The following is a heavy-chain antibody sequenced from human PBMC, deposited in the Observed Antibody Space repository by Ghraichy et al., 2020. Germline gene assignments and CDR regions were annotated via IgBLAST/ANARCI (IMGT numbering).Heavy chain of an antibody. Sequence: GGSLRLSCVASGFTFSSYWMSWVRQAPGKGLEWVANIKQDGSEKYYVDSVKGRFTISRDNAKNSLFLQMNSLRAEDTAVYYCAREWFYMAAGGMAVWGQGTLVTDSS. V-gene: IGHV3-7*01. CDR3: AREWFYMAAGGMAV. CDR2: IKQDGSEK. J-gene: IGHJ4*02. CDR1: GFTFSSYW. D-gene: IGHD6-13*01.